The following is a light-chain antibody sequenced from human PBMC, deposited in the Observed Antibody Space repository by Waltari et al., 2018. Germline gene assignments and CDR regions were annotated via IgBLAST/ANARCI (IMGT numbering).Light chain of an antibody. V-gene: IGKV3-11*01. CDR1: QSVSRY. Sequence: EIVLTQSPATLSLSPGERVTLSCRASQSVSRYLAWYQQKPGQAPRLLIYDATNTATGIPARFSGSGSGTDFTLTISSLKPEDFAVYYCQQRSSWPITFGPGTKVDLK. CDR2: DAT. CDR3: QQRSSWPIT. J-gene: IGKJ3*01.